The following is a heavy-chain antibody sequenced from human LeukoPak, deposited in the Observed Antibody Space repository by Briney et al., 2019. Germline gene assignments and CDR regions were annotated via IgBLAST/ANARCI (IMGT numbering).Heavy chain of an antibody. D-gene: IGHD6-19*01. CDR1: GFVFSNYW. Sequence: GGSLRLSCAASGFVFSNYWMSWVRQAPGKGLEWVANIKPDGTEKYYVDSLKGRFTISRDNAKTSLHLQMNSLRAEDTAVYYCARVGYTSGWYRNWGQGTLVTVSS. J-gene: IGHJ4*02. CDR2: IKPDGTEK. V-gene: IGHV3-7*03. CDR3: ARVGYTSGWYRN.